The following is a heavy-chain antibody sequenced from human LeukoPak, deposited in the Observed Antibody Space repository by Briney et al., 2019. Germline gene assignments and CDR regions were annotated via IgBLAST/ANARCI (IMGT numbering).Heavy chain of an antibody. J-gene: IGHJ4*02. CDR3: ARGDCSSTSCYVLDY. Sequence: GGSLRLSCAASGFTFSSYSMNWVRQAPGKGLEWVSYISSSSSTIYYADSVKGRFTISRDNAKNSLYLQMNSLRDEDTAVYYCARGDCSSTSCYVLDYWGQGTLVTVSS. V-gene: IGHV3-48*02. CDR1: GFTFSSYS. CDR2: ISSSSSTI. D-gene: IGHD2-2*01.